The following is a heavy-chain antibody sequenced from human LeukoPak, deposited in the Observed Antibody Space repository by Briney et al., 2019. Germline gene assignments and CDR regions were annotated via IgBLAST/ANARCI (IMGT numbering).Heavy chain of an antibody. CDR3: ARGGRGHYFDY. CDR1: GFTFSSYA. CDR2: ISYDGSNK. V-gene: IGHV3-30*04. D-gene: IGHD3-16*01. Sequence: GRSLRLSCAASGFTFSSYAMHWVRQAPGKGLEWVAVISYDGSNKYYADSVKGRFTISRDNSKNTLYLQMNSLRAEDTAVYYCARGGRGHYFDYWGQGTLVTVSS. J-gene: IGHJ4*02.